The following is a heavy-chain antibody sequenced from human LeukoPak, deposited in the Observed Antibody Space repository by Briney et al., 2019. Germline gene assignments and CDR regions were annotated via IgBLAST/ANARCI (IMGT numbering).Heavy chain of an antibody. D-gene: IGHD4-17*01. V-gene: IGHV4-59*01. Sequence: SETLSLTCTVSGGSISSYYWSWIRQPPGKGLEWIGYIYYSGSTNYNPSLKSRVTISVDTSKNQFSLKLSSVTAADTAVYYCARGHDYGDLYYYYMDVWSKGTTVTVSS. CDR2: IYYSGST. CDR3: ARGHDYGDLYYYYMDV. CDR1: GGSISSYY. J-gene: IGHJ6*03.